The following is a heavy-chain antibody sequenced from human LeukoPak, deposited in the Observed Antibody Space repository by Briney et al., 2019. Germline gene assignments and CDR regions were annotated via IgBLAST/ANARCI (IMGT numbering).Heavy chain of an antibody. J-gene: IGHJ4*02. CDR3: ARAYYDILTGYYGPPYYFDY. CDR2: IYSGDST. V-gene: IGHV3-53*01. D-gene: IGHD3-9*01. CDR1: GFTVSSNY. Sequence: GGSLRLSCAASGFTVSSNYMSWVRQAPGKGLEWVSVIYSGDSTYYADSVKGRFTISRDNSKNTLYLQMNSLRAEDTAVYYCARAYYDILTGYYGPPYYFDYWGQGTLVTVSS.